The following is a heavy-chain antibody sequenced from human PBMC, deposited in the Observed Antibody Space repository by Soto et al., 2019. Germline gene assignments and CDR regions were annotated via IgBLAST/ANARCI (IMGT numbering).Heavy chain of an antibody. D-gene: IGHD1-1*01. J-gene: IGHJ4*02. Sequence: SETLSLTCSVSGDSINNYYCSWIRQPPGKGLEWIGYIYYSGSPNYNPSLKSRVTISVDTSKNQFSLNLSSVTAADTAVYYCARRYGYSFDYWGQGTLVTSPQ. V-gene: IGHV4-59*01. CDR3: ARRYGYSFDY. CDR1: GDSINNYY. CDR2: IYYSGSP.